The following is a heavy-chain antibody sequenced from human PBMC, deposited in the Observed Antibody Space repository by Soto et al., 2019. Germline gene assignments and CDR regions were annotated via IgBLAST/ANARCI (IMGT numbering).Heavy chain of an antibody. Sequence: QITLKESGPTLVKPTQTLTLTCTFSGFSRSTSGVGVGWIRQPPGKALECLALIYWDDDKRYTPSLKSRLTITKDTAKNQVVLTMSNMDPVDTATYYCALLGYSSSWYLSYFDYWGQGTLVAVSS. CDR2: IYWDDDK. CDR1: GFSRSTSGVG. CDR3: ALLGYSSSWYLSYFDY. V-gene: IGHV2-5*02. J-gene: IGHJ4*02. D-gene: IGHD6-13*01.